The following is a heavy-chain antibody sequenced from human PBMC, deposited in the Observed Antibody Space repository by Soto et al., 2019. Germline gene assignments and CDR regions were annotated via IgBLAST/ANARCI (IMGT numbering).Heavy chain of an antibody. J-gene: IGHJ5*02. V-gene: IGHV1-69*01. CDR1: GGTFSSYA. CDR3: ASEGAARPPHNWFDP. Sequence: QVQLVQSGAEVKKPGSSVKVSCKASGGTFSSYAISWVRQAPGQGLEWMGGIIPIFGTANYAQKFQGRVTITADESTSTAYMELGSLRSEDTAVYYCASEGAARPPHNWFDPWGQGTLVTVSS. D-gene: IGHD6-6*01. CDR2: IIPIFGTA.